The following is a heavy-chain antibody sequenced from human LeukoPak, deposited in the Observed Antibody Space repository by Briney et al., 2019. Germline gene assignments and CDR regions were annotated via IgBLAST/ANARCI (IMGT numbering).Heavy chain of an antibody. V-gene: IGHV3-64D*06. CDR3: VKDRSEYFDWLLGFDY. CDR2: ISSDGGST. J-gene: IGHJ4*02. D-gene: IGHD3-9*01. CDR1: GFTFSIYA. Sequence: GGSLRLSCSASGFTFSIYAMRCVRQALGKGLEYVSAISSDGGSTYYADSVKGRFSISRDNSKNTLYLQISSLRAEDTAVYYCVKDRSEYFDWLLGFDYWGQGTLVTVSS.